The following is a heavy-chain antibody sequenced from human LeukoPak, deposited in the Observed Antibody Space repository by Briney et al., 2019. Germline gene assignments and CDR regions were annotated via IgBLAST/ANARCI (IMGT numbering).Heavy chain of an antibody. Sequence: ASVKVSCKASGGTFSSYAISWVRQAPGQGLEWMGRIIPIFGTANYAQKFQGRVTITTDESTSTAYMELSSLRSEDPAVYYCARDGCSSTGTRSGGSCFDLYWGQGTLVTVSS. D-gene: IGHD2-15*01. CDR2: IIPIFGTA. CDR1: GGTFSSYA. J-gene: IGHJ4*02. V-gene: IGHV1-69*05. CDR3: ARDGCSSTGTRSGGSCFDLY.